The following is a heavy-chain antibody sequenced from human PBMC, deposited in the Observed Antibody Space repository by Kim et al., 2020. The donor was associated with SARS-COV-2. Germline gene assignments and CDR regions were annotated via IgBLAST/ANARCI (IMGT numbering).Heavy chain of an antibody. V-gene: IGHV4-4*07. J-gene: IGHJ4*02. CDR3: ARKGKWELPFDY. D-gene: IGHD1-26*01. Sequence: NNSPPRKSRVIMSVDTSKTQFSLGLSSVTAADTAVYYCARKGKWELPFDYWGQGTLVTVSS.